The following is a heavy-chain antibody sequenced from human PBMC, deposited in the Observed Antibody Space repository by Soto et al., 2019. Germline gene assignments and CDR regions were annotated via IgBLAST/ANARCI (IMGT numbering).Heavy chain of an antibody. D-gene: IGHD5-18*01. V-gene: IGHV1-18*01. CDR1: GYTFTNYG. CDR3: ARAPVDAPMGDFDY. J-gene: IGHJ4*02. Sequence: QVQLVQSGAEVKKPGASVKVSCKASGYTFTNYGITWVRQAPGQGLEWMGWISAYNGNTNYAQRRQGRVTMTTDTSTTPAYMELRSLRSDDTAVYYCARAPVDAPMGDFDYWGKGSLVTVSS. CDR2: ISAYNGNT.